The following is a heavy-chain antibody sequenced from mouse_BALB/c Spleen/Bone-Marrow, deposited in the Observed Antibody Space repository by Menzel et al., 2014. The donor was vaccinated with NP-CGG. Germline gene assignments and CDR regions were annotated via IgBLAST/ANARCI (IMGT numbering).Heavy chain of an antibody. Sequence: QVQLQQSGAELVKPGASARLSCKASGYSFTTYWIHWVKQRPGQGLEWIGEINPSNGRTNYNEKFKSKATLTVDKSSSTAYMQLSSLTSEDSAVYYCARYDGPAWFAYWGQGTLVTVSA. V-gene: IGHV1S81*02. D-gene: IGHD2-3*01. J-gene: IGHJ3*01. CDR3: ARYDGPAWFAY. CDR1: GYSFTTYW. CDR2: INPSNGRT.